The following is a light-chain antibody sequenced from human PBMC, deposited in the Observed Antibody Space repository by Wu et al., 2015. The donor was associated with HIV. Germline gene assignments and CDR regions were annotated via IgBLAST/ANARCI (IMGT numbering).Light chain of an antibody. J-gene: IGKJ1*01. CDR2: GAS. V-gene: IGKV3-20*01. CDR3: QEYRYSRT. CDR1: QSLSSSY. Sequence: EIVLTQSPGTLSLSPGERATISCRASQSLSSSYLGWYQQSPGQAPRLLIYGASTRATGIPDRFSGSGSGTDFTLTISRLEPEDFAVYYCQEYRYSRTFGPGTKVEIK.